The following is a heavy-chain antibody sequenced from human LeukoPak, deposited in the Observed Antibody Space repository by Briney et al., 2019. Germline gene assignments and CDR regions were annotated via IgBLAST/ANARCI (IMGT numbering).Heavy chain of an antibody. CDR3: ARDLFPINWFES. D-gene: IGHD2-2*02. CDR1: GGSVTKYY. CDR2: TNDTGIN. V-gene: IGHV4-59*02. J-gene: IGHJ5*01. Sequence: RSETLSLTCTVSGGSVTKYYGHWMRHATGEGLEWIDFTNDTGINNYNPSLKSRVTISVDTSKNQLTRKLTSVTAADTAVYFCARDLFPINWFESWGQGTLVTVSS.